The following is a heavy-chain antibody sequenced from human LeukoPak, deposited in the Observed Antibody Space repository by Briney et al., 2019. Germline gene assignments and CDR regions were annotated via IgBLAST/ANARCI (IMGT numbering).Heavy chain of an antibody. CDR1: GYTFTSYG. CDR2: ISAYNGNT. J-gene: IGHJ3*02. V-gene: IGHV1-18*01. CDR3: ARDGYYDILTGYYTPDAFDI. D-gene: IGHD3-9*01. Sequence: ASVKVSCKASGYTFTSYGISWVRQAPGQGLEWMGWISAYNGNTNYAQKLQGRVTMTTDTSTSTAYMELRSLRSDDTAVYYCARDGYYDILTGYYTPDAFDIWGQGTMVTVSS.